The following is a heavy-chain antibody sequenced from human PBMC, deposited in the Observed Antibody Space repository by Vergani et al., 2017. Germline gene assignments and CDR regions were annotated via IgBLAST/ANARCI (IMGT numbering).Heavy chain of an antibody. J-gene: IGHJ5*02. CDR2: IYYSGST. Sequence: QLQLQESGPGLLKPSATLSLTCSVSGASIRSSNYYWGCIRQPPGKGLEWIAIIYYSGSTLYTPSLKSRVTISVDTSKNQFSLKLSSVTAADTAVYFFARHATVELLVKLGWIDPWGQGILVTVSS. V-gene: IGHV4-39*01. D-gene: IGHD3-3*01. CDR3: ARHATVELLVKLGWIDP. CDR1: GASIRSSNYY.